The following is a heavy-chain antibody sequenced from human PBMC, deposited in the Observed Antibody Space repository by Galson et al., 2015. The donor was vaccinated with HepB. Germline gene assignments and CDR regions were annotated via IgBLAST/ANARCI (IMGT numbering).Heavy chain of an antibody. V-gene: IGHV3-48*01. CDR2: ISSSSSTI. CDR3: AREPNYDISSYYFDY. J-gene: IGHJ4*02. CDR1: GFTFCNYP. D-gene: IGHD3-22*01. Sequence: SLRLSCAASGFTFCNYPMNWVRQAPGKGLEWVSYISSSSSTIYYADSVKGRFTISRDNAKNSLYLQMNSLRAEDTAVYYCAREPNYDISSYYFDYWGQGTLVTVSS.